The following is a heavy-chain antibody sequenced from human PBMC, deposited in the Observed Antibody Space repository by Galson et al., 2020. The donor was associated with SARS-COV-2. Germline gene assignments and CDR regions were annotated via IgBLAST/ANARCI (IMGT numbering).Heavy chain of an antibody. J-gene: IGHJ4*02. V-gene: IGHV3-48*02. CDR3: ARDRYGDYSLDS. CDR1: GFTFSSNS. CDR2: ISTTGTI. D-gene: IGHD4-17*01. Sequence: TGGSLRLSCAASGFTFSSNSMNWVRQAPGRGLEWVSYISTTGTIYYADSVRGRFTISRDNANNSLYLQMNSLRDEDAAVYYCARDRYGDYSLDSWGQGTLVTVSS.